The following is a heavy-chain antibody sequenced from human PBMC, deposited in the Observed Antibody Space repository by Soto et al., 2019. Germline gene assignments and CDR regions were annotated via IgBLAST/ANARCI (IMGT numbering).Heavy chain of an antibody. D-gene: IGHD3-10*01. CDR3: ARMVRGVKYYYYGMDC. V-gene: IGHV1-69*06. CDR2: IIPIFGTA. Sequence: QVQLVQAGAEVKKPGSSVKVSCKASGGTFSSYAISWVRQAPGQGLEWMGGIIPIFGTANYPQKFQGRVTFTADKSTSTAYMELSSLRSEYTAVYYCARMVRGVKYYYYGMDCWGQGTTVAVCS. CDR1: GGTFSSYA. J-gene: IGHJ6*02.